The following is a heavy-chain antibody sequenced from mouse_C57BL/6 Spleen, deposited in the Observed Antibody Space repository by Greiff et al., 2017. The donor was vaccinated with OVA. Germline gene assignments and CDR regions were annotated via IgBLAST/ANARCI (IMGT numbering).Heavy chain of an antibody. CDR3: AMRDYDGGFDY. V-gene: IGHV5-17*01. J-gene: IGHJ2*01. D-gene: IGHD2-4*01. CDR2: ISSGSSTI. CDR1: GFTFSDYG. Sequence: EVMLVESGGGLVQPGGSLKLSCAASGFTFSDYGMHWVRQAPGKGLEWVAYISSGSSTISYAYTVKGRFTFTRKNDKNALFLKMDSLRSEDTAMYYCAMRDYDGGFDYWGQGTTLTVSS.